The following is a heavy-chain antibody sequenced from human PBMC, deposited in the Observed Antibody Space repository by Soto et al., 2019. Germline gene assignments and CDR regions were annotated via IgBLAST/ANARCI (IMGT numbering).Heavy chain of an antibody. CDR3: ARGGVSRGAFDI. J-gene: IGHJ3*02. CDR2: MNPSSGNK. CDR1: GYTFTSYD. Sequence: ASVKVSCKASGYTFTSYDINWVRQAAGQGLEWMGWMNPSSGNKAYAQKFRGRVTMTRNTSISTAYMELTSLRSEDTAIYYCARGGVSRGAFDIWGQGTMVTVSS. D-gene: IGHD3-10*01. V-gene: IGHV1-8*01.